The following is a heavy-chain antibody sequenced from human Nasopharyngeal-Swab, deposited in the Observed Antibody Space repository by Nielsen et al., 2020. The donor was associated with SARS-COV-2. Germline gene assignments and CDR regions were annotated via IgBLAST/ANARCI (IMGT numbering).Heavy chain of an antibody. CDR2: SHYSGST. CDR3: ARGFDY. Sequence: LSRTVSRASISSYPGSWIRPPPGEGLEWVAYSHYSGSTNYNPSLKSRVTMSVDTSKRQFSLMLTSVTAADTAVYYCARGFDYWGQGTLVTVSS. V-gene: IGHV4-59*08. J-gene: IGHJ4*02. CDR1: RASISSYP.